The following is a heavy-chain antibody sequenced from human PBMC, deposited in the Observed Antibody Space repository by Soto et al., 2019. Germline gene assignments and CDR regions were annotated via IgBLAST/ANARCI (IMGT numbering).Heavy chain of an antibody. Sequence: EVQLVESGGGLVQRGGSLRLSCAASGLTFSSYSMNWVRQAPGKGLEWVSYISSSSSTIYYADSVKGRFTISRDNAKNSLYLQMNSLRAEDTAVYYCACGEEPRYYYYGMDVWGQGTTVTVSS. CDR3: ACGEEPRYYYYGMDV. V-gene: IGHV3-48*01. CDR1: GLTFSSYS. CDR2: ISSSSSTI. J-gene: IGHJ6*02.